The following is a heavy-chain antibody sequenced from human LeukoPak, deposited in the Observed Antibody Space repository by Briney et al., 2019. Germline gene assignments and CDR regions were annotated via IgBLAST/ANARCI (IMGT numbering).Heavy chain of an antibody. V-gene: IGHV3-23*01. CDR3: ASKNPRYCSSTSCYNFDY. Sequence: GGSLRLSCAASGFTFSSYGMSWVRQAPGKGLEWVSAISGSGGSTYYADSVKGRFTISRDNSKNTLYLQMNSLRAEDTAVYYCASKNPRYCSSTSCYNFDYWGQGTLVTVSS. J-gene: IGHJ4*02. D-gene: IGHD2-2*02. CDR2: ISGSGGST. CDR1: GFTFSSYG.